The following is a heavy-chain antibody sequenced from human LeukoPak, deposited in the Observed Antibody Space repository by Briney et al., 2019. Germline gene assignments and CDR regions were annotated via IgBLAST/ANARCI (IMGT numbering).Heavy chain of an antibody. CDR1: GYTFTSYY. Sequence: GGSVKDSCKASGYTFTSYYMHWVRQAPGQGLEWMGIINPSGGSTNYAQKFQGRVTMTRDTSTSTVYMELSSLRSEDTAVYYCARYYGGNSGVDYWGQGTLVTVSS. CDR3: ARYYGGNSGVDY. CDR2: INPSGGST. D-gene: IGHD4-23*01. V-gene: IGHV1-46*01. J-gene: IGHJ4*02.